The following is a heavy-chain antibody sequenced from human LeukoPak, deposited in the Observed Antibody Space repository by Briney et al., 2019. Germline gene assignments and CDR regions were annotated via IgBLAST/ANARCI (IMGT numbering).Heavy chain of an antibody. D-gene: IGHD1-26*01. CDR2: INPDSGGT. Sequence: ASVKVSCKASGYTFTDYYMHWVRQAPGQGLEWMGWINPDSGGTRYSQKFQGKVTMTRVTSINTVYMELSRLRSDDTAVYYCARPHDGGSYSKDAFDIWGQGTMVTVSS. CDR3: ARPHDGGSYSKDAFDI. J-gene: IGHJ3*02. V-gene: IGHV1-2*02. CDR1: GYTFTDYY.